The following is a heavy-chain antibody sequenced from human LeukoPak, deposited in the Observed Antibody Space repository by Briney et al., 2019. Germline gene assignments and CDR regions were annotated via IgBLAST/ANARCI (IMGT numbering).Heavy chain of an antibody. CDR2: IYQSGST. J-gene: IGHJ4*02. CDR1: GASVGRGAHF. V-gene: IGHV4-30-2*01. CDR3: ARDPKWAFGGVVGGNFDY. D-gene: IGHD3-16*02. Sequence: PSETLSLTCTVSGGSVSGASVGRGAHFWNWIRQAPGKGLEWIGYIYQSGSTYFNPSLKSRVSISIDTSKNQFSLKLSSVTAADTAVYYCARDPKWAFGGVVGGNFDYWGQGTLVTVSS.